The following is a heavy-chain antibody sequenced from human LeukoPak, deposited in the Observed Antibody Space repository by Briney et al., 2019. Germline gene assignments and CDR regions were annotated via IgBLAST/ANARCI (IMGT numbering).Heavy chain of an antibody. D-gene: IGHD3-10*01. J-gene: IGHJ5*02. CDR3: ARHRITMVRGVIGNWFDP. Sequence: PSETLSLTCIVSDGSISSNFAYWGWIRQPPGKGLEWIGSISYTGNTDYNPSLKSRVTLSVDTSKNQFSLHLKSVTAADTAVYYCARHRITMVRGVIGNWFDPWGQGTLVTVSS. CDR2: ISYTGNT. CDR1: DGSISSNFAY. V-gene: IGHV4-39*01.